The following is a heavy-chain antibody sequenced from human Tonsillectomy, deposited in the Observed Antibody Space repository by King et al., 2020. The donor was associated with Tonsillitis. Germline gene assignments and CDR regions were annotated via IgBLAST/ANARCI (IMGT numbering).Heavy chain of an antibody. D-gene: IGHD3-3*01. J-gene: IGHJ3*02. CDR2: ISYDGSNK. V-gene: IGHV3-30-3*01. CDR1: GFTFRSYA. Sequence: VQLVESGGGVVQPGRSLRLSCAASGFTFRSYAMHWVRQAPGKGLEWVAVISYDGSNKYYADSVKGRFTISRDNSKNTLYLQMNSLRPEDTAVYYCGRRRIITIIAAGAFDIWGQGTMVTVSS. CDR3: GRRRIITIIAAGAFDI.